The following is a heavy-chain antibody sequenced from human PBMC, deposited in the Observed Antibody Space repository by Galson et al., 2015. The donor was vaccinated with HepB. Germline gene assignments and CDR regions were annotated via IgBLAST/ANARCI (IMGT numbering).Heavy chain of an antibody. CDR1: GFTFSSYA. CDR3: VKGGSSGYVVVVAATSIWYFDL. J-gene: IGHJ2*01. V-gene: IGHV3-64D*06. CDR2: ISSNGGST. Sequence: SLRLSCAASGFTFSSYAMHWARQAPGKGLEYVSAISSNGGSTYYADSVKGRFTISRDNSKNTLYLQMSSLRAEDTAVYYCVKGGSSGYVVVVAATSIWYFDLWGRGTLVTVSS. D-gene: IGHD2-15*01.